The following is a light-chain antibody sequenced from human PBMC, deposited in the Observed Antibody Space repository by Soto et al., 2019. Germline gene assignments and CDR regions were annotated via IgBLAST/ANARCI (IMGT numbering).Light chain of an antibody. CDR1: QSVSSN. CDR2: GAS. V-gene: IGKV3-15*01. Sequence: EIVMTQSPATLSVSPGERATLSCRASQSVSSNLAWYQHKPGQAPRLLIFGASTRATGIPARFSGSGSGTAFTLTISSLQSEDFALYYCQQYNNYVTFGQGTRLEIK. J-gene: IGKJ5*01. CDR3: QQYNNYVT.